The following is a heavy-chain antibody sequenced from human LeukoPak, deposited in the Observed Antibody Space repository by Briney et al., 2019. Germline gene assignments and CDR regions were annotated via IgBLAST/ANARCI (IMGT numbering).Heavy chain of an antibody. CDR3: ARGPVRGVINPYFDY. J-gene: IGHJ4*02. CDR2: IYYSGST. V-gene: IGHV4-59*01. D-gene: IGHD3-10*01. CDR1: GGSISSYY. Sequence: SETLSLTCTVSGGSISSYYWSWIRQPPGKGLEWIGYIYYSGSTNYNPSLKSRVTISVDTSKNQFSLKLSSVTAADTAVYYCARGPVRGVINPYFDYWGQGTLVTVSS.